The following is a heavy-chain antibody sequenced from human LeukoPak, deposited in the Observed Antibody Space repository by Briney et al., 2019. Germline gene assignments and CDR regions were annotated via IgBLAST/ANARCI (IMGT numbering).Heavy chain of an antibody. D-gene: IGHD3-16*02. CDR2: INHSGST. J-gene: IGHJ4*02. V-gene: IGHV4-34*01. Sequence: SETLSLTCAVYGGSFSGYYWSWIRQPPGKGLEWIGEINHSGSTNYNPSLKSRVTISVDTSKNQFSLKLSSVTAADTAVYYCARGVWDYVWGSYRYWFDYWGQGTLVTVSP. CDR1: GGSFSGYY. CDR3: ARGVWDYVWGSYRYWFDY.